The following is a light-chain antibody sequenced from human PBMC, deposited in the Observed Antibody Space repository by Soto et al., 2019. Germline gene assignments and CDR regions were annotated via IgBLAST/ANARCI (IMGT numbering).Light chain of an antibody. CDR3: QQRSNWPLYT. CDR2: DAS. CDR1: QSVSSY. V-gene: IGKV3-11*01. Sequence: EIVLTQSPATLSLSPGDRATLSCRASQSVSSYLAWYQQKPGQAPRLLIYDASNRATGIPARFSGSGSGTDFTLTISSLEPEYFAVYYCQQRSNWPLYTFGQGTKREIK. J-gene: IGKJ2*01.